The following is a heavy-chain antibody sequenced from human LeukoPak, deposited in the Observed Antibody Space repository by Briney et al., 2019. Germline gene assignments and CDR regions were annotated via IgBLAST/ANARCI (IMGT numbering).Heavy chain of an antibody. V-gene: IGHV1-18*01. CDR1: GYTFTSYG. CDR2: ISAYNGNT. Sequence: ASVKVSCKASGYTFTSYGISWVRQAPGQGLEWMGWISAYNGNTNYAQKLQGRLTMTTDTSTSTAYMELRSLRSDDTAVYYCARATGFGSGIAGARGAPKYYFDYWGQGTLVTVSS. CDR3: ARATGFGSGIAGARGAPKYYFDY. J-gene: IGHJ4*02. D-gene: IGHD6-13*01.